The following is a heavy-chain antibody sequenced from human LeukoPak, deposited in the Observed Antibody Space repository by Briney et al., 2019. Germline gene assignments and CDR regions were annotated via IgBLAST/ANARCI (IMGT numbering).Heavy chain of an antibody. CDR1: GGSFSGYY. Sequence: PSQTLSLTCAVYGGSFSGYYWSWVRPPPGKGLEWVGEINNSGSTNYNPSLKSRVTISVDTSKNQFSLKLSSVTAADTAVYYCARVPPRYCSSTSCYTGDYWGQGTLVTVSS. D-gene: IGHD2-2*02. V-gene: IGHV4-34*01. CDR3: ARVPPRYCSSTSCYTGDY. J-gene: IGHJ4*02. CDR2: INNSGST.